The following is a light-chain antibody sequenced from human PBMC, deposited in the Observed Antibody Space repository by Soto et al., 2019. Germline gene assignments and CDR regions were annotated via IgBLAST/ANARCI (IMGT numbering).Light chain of an antibody. CDR3: QQYGKT. CDR2: GAS. Sequence: EIVLTQSPGTLSLSPGERATLSCRASQSVSSSYLAWYQQKPGQAPRLLIYGASSRATGIPDRFSGSGSGTDFTLTICRLEPEDFAVFYCQQYGKTFGGGTKV. J-gene: IGKJ4*01. V-gene: IGKV3-20*01. CDR1: QSVSSSY.